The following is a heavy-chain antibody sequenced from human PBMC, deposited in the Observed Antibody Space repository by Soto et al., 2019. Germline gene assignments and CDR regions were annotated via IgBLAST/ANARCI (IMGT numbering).Heavy chain of an antibody. D-gene: IGHD3-22*01. CDR3: ARHSPYYYDSSGYYYDGAFDI. J-gene: IGHJ3*02. Sequence: SETLSLTCPVAGGSISSYYWSWIRQPTGKGLEWIGYIYYSGSTNYNPSLKSRVTISVDTSKNQFSLKLSSVTAADTAVYYCARHSPYYYDSSGYYYDGAFDIWGQGTMVTVSS. CDR2: IYYSGST. CDR1: GGSISSYY. V-gene: IGHV4-59*08.